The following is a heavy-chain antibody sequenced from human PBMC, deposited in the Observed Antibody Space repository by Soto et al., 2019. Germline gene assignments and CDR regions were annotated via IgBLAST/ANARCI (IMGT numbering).Heavy chain of an antibody. CDR1: GGSISSSSYY. J-gene: IGHJ5*02. D-gene: IGHD6-13*01. CDR3: ARGATRGSSWYETRNWFDP. V-gene: IGHV4-39*01. Sequence: TSETLSLTCTVSGGSISSSSYYWGWIRQPPGKGLEWIGSIYYSGSTYYNPSLKSRVTISVDTSKNQFSLKLSSVTAADTAVYYCARGATRGSSWYETRNWFDPWGQGTLVTVS. CDR2: IYYSGST.